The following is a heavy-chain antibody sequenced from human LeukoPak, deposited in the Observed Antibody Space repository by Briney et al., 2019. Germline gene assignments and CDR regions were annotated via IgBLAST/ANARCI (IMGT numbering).Heavy chain of an antibody. J-gene: IGHJ3*02. CDR2: ISHDGNNK. V-gene: IGHV3-30*18. CDR1: GFSFSSYG. Sequence: GGSLRLSCAASGFSFSSYGMHWVRRAPGKGLEWVAFISHDGNNKHYADPVKGRFTISRDTSKNTLYLQMTSLRGEDTAVYYCAKDYLGASHTFDIWGQGTMVTVSS. D-gene: IGHD1-26*01. CDR3: AKDYLGASHTFDI.